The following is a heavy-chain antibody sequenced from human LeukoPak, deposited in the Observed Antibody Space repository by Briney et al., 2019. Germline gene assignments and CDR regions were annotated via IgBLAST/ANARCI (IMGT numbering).Heavy chain of an antibody. CDR2: INPNSGGT. Sequence: ASVKVSCKASGYTFTGYYMHWVRPAPGQGLEWMGWINPNSGGTNYAQKFQGRVTMTRDMSISTAYMELSRLRSDDTAVYYCARDYVPAAREPYYYGTDVWGQGTTVTVSS. CDR1: GYTFTGYY. D-gene: IGHD2-2*01. V-gene: IGHV1-2*02. J-gene: IGHJ6*02. CDR3: ARDYVPAAREPYYYGTDV.